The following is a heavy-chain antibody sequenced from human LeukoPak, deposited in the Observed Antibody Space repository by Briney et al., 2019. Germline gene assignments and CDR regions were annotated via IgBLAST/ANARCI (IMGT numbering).Heavy chain of an antibody. CDR2: ISSTGAYI. CDR3: ARVSSNPYSRGYYHFDY. V-gene: IGHV3-21*01. J-gene: IGHJ4*02. CDR1: GFAFNTYT. D-gene: IGHD6-25*01. Sequence: GGSLRLSCAASGFAFNTYTMNWVRQIPGKGLEWVSSISSTGAYIYRADSMDGRFTVSRDNARNLLYLHMNSLRAEDSAMYFCARVSSNPYSRGYYHFDYWGQGTLVTVSS.